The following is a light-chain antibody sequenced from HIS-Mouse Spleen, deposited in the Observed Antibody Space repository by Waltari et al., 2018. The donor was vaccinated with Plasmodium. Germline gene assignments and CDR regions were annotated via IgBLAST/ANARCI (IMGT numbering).Light chain of an antibody. CDR1: ALPTKY. J-gene: IGLJ3*02. V-gene: IGLV3-10*01. CDR3: YSTDSSGNHRV. Sequence: SYELTQPPSVSVSPGQTARITCSGDALPTKYAYWYQQKSGQAHVLVIYEDSKPPAGIPERFSGSSSGTMATLTISGAQVEDEADYYCYSTDSSGNHRVFGGGTKLTVL. CDR2: EDS.